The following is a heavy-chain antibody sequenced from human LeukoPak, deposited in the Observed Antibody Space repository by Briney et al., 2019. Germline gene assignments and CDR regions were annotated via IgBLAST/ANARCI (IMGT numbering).Heavy chain of an antibody. Sequence: SETLSLTCSVSSGSITGYYWSWIRQPPGKGLEWIGYVYATGTTNYNPSLKTRATISIDTSKNQLSLTLTSVTAADTAVYYCARVGSGGAWFDFWGQGTLVSVSS. CDR1: SGSITGYY. CDR3: ARVGSGGAWFDF. J-gene: IGHJ4*02. V-gene: IGHV4-59*01. CDR2: VYATGTT. D-gene: IGHD6-19*01.